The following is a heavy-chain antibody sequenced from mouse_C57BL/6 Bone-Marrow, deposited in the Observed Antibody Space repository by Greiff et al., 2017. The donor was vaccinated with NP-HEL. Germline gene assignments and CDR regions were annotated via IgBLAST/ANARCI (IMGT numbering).Heavy chain of an antibody. V-gene: IGHV1-64*01. Sequence: QVQLQQPGAELVKPGASVKLSCKASGYTFTSYWMHWVKQRPGQGLEWIGMIHPNSGSTNYNEKFKSKATLTVDKSSSTAYMQLSSLTSEDSAVYYCAREGYDGYYVWFAYWGQGTLVTVSA. CDR2: IHPNSGST. CDR3: AREGYDGYYVWFAY. D-gene: IGHD2-3*01. J-gene: IGHJ3*01. CDR1: GYTFTSYW.